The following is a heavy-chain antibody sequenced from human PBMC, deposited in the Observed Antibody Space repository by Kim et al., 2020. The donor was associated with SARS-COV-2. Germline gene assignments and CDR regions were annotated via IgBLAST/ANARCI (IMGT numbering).Heavy chain of an antibody. Sequence: GGSLRLSCSASGFTFSTYAMHWVRQAPGKGLDYVSAISNGGHNTYYADSVRGRFTVSRDNSKNTVYLQMNGLRAQDTAVYYCVKDRGSVVRDFDYWGQGTLVTVSS. CDR2: ISNGGHNT. CDR3: VKDRGSVVRDFDY. D-gene: IGHD3-10*01. J-gene: IGHJ4*02. CDR1: GFTFSTYA. V-gene: IGHV3-64D*06.